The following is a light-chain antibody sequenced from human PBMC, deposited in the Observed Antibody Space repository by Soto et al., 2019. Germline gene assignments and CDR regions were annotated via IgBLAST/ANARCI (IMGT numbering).Light chain of an antibody. CDR2: DVS. CDR3: SSYTSSSTKV. CDR1: SSDVGGYNY. Sequence: QSALTQPASVSGSPGQSNTISCTGTSSDVGGYNYVSWYQQHPGKAHKLMIYDVSNRPSGVSNRFSGSKSGNTSSLTISGLQAEDEADYYCSSYTSSSTKVFGTGTKVTVL. J-gene: IGLJ1*01. V-gene: IGLV2-14*01.